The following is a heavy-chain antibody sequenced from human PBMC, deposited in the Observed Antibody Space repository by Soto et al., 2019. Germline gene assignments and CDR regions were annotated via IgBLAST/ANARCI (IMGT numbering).Heavy chain of an antibody. CDR2: IIPIFGTA. Sequence: QVQLVQSGAEVKKPGSSVKVSCKASGGTFSSYAISWARQAPGQGLEWMGGIIPIFGTANYAQKFQGRVTITADESTSTAYMELSSLRSEDTAVYYCARSDMEEIVVEDGFDYWGQGTLVTVSS. J-gene: IGHJ4*02. V-gene: IGHV1-69*01. D-gene: IGHD3-22*01. CDR3: ARSDMEEIVVEDGFDY. CDR1: GGTFSSYA.